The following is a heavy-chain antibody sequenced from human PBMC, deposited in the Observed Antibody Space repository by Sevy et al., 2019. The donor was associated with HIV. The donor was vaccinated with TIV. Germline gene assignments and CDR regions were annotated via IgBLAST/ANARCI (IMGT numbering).Heavy chain of an antibody. Sequence: ASVKVSCKVSGNTLSELSIHWVRQAPGKGLEWMGGFDEDGEILYAQKFQDRVIMTEDKSTDTAYMELSSLRSEDTAVYYCATPIVVGRDYWGQGTLVTVSS. D-gene: IGHD2-21*01. V-gene: IGHV1-24*01. J-gene: IGHJ4*02. CDR2: FDEDGEI. CDR1: GNTLSELS. CDR3: ATPIVVGRDY.